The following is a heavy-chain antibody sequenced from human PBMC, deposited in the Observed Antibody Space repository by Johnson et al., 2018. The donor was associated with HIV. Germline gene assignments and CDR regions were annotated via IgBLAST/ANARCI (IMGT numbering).Heavy chain of an antibody. V-gene: IGHV3-66*02. CDR3: ARDRIVGADYDAFDI. D-gene: IGHD1-26*01. CDR1: AFTFSSNY. J-gene: IGHJ3*02. Sequence: VPLVESRGGFVQPGGSLRLSCGASAFTFSSNYMSWVRQAPGKGLEWVAVLYSGGDIYYADSVKGRFTISRDNSKNTLYLQMNSLRAEDTAVYHCARDRIVGADYDAFDIWGQGTMVTVSS. CDR2: LYSGGDI.